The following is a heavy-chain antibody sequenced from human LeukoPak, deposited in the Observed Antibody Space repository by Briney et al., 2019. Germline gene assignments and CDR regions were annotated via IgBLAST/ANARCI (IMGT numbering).Heavy chain of an antibody. CDR3: VKEYHSRGFGAYFDY. CDR1: KFTFSHYG. D-gene: IGHD3-3*01. CDR2: ISSDGSIK. Sequence: GGSLRLSCTASKFTFSHYGMQWVRQAPGKGLEWVAVISSDGSIKVYADSVKGRFTLSRDNSINTVDLQMNSLRAEDTAVYYCVKEYHSRGFGAYFDYWGQGTLVTVSS. V-gene: IGHV3-30*18. J-gene: IGHJ4*02.